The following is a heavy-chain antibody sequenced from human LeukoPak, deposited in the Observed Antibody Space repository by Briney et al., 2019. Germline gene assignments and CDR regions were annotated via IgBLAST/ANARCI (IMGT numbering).Heavy chain of an antibody. D-gene: IGHD3-3*01. CDR1: GGSFSGYY. V-gene: IGHV4-34*01. CDR3: ARGRGTYYDFWSGYPPPRYYFDY. CDR2: INHSGST. J-gene: IGHJ4*02. Sequence: SETLSLTCAVYGGSFSGYYWSWIRQPPGKGLEWIGEINHSGSTNYNPSLKSRVTISVDTSKNQFSLKLSSATAADTAVYYCARGRGTYYDFWSGYPPPRYYFDYWGQGTLVTVSS.